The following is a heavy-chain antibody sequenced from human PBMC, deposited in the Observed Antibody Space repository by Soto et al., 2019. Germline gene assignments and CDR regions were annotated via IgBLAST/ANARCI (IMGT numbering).Heavy chain of an antibody. J-gene: IGHJ4*02. V-gene: IGHV3-20*01. CDR2: INWNGGST. Sequence: PGGSLSPFSAASGFTFDDYGMTWVRQAPGKGLEWVSGINWNGGSTGYADSVKGRFTISRDNGKNSLYLQMNSLRAEDTALYHCARGLRFLEWLPDYWGQGTLVTVCS. D-gene: IGHD3-3*01. CDR3: ARGLRFLEWLPDY. CDR1: GFTFDDYG.